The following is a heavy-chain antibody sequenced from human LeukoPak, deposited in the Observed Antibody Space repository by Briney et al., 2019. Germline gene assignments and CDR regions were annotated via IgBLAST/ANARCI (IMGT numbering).Heavy chain of an antibody. CDR3: ARAIPFGPAPDY. Sequence: SVKVSCKASGGTFSSYAIGWVRQAPGQGLEWMGGITPIFGTANYAQKFQGRVTITADESTSTAYMELSSLRSEDTAVYYCARAIPFGPAPDYWGQGTLVTVSS. D-gene: IGHD3-10*01. V-gene: IGHV1-69*13. CDR2: ITPIFGTA. CDR1: GGTFSSYA. J-gene: IGHJ4*02.